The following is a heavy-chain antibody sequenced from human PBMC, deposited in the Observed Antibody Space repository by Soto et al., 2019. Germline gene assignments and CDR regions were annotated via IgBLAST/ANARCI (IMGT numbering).Heavy chain of an antibody. CDR3: ARVERGTATTVVDAFDI. J-gene: IGHJ3*02. CDR2: MSHSGGT. Sequence: QVQLQQWGAGLLKPSETLSLTCAVFGGSVNSGNYYWSWIRQPPGKGLEWIGEMSHSGGTHFNPSLKSRVTISVDTSKNQFSLKMSSVTAADTAXXYCARVERGTATTVVDAFDIWGPGTMVTVSS. CDR1: GGSVNSGNYY. D-gene: IGHD1-1*01. V-gene: IGHV4-34*01.